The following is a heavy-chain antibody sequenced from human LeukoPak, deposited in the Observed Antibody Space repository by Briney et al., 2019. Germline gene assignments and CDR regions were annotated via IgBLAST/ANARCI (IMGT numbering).Heavy chain of an antibody. V-gene: IGHV4-61*01. D-gene: IGHD6-19*01. CDR3: ARGSLRSGWYG. CDR1: GGSVRSDTYY. J-gene: IGHJ6*02. CDR2: VYYSGRT. Sequence: SETLSLTCTVSGGSVRSDTYYWSWIRQPPGKGLEWIGYVYYSGRTNYNPSLKSRVTISVDTSKNKFSLKLNSVIAADTAVYYCARGSLRSGWYGWGQGTTVTVSS.